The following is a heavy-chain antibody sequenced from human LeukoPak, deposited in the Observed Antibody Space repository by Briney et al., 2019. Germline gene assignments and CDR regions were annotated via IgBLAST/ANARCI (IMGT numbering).Heavy chain of an antibody. D-gene: IGHD2-2*01. Sequence: GGSLRLSCAASGFTFSSYGMHWVRQAPGKGLEWVAFIRYDGSNKYYADSVKGRFTISRDNSKNTLYLQMNSLRAEDTAVYYCAKDLRVPAALDAFDIWGQGTMVTVSS. CDR1: GFTFSSYG. V-gene: IGHV3-30*02. J-gene: IGHJ3*02. CDR3: AKDLRVPAALDAFDI. CDR2: IRYDGSNK.